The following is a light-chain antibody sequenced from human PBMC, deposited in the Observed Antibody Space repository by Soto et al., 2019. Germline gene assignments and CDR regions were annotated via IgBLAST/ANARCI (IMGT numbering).Light chain of an antibody. CDR1: QSVSIN. J-gene: IGKJ1*01. Sequence: EIVMTQSPATLSVSPGERATLSCRASQSVSINLAWYQQKPGQAPRLLIYGASTRATGIPARFSGRGSGTEFTLPISSLQSEDFAVYYCQHYNNWPPWTFGQGTKVEIK. CDR2: GAS. V-gene: IGKV3-15*01. CDR3: QHYNNWPPWT.